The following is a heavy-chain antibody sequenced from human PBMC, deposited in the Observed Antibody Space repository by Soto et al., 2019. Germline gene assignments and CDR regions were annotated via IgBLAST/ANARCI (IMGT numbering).Heavy chain of an antibody. CDR2: IWYDGSNK. D-gene: IGHD2-15*01. CDR3: ARYCSGASCSRYNWFDP. J-gene: IGHJ5*02. Sequence: RLSCAASGFTFSSYGMHWVRQAPGKGLEWVAVIWYDGSNKYYADSVKGRFTISRDNSKNTLYLQMNSLRAEDTAVYYCARYCSGASCSRYNWFDPWGEGTLVTVSS. V-gene: IGHV3-33*08. CDR1: GFTFSSYG.